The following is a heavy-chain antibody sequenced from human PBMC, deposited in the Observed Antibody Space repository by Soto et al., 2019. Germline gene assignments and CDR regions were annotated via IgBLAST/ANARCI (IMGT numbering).Heavy chain of an antibody. D-gene: IGHD1-26*01. J-gene: IGHJ4*02. CDR2: SNPSGGT. Sequence: QVQLQQWGAGLLKPSETLSLTCGVYGGSFSGYYWNWIRQPPGKGLEWMGESNPSGGTKYNPSLKSRVTISADTSKNQFSLKLSSVTAADTAVYYCARARESRCQRDLDFWGQGTLVTVSS. V-gene: IGHV4-34*01. CDR1: GGSFSGYY. CDR3: ARARESRCQRDLDF.